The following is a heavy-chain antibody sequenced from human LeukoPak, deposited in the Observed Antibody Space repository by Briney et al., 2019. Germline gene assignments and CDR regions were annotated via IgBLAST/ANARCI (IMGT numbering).Heavy chain of an antibody. V-gene: IGHV3-7*01. Sequence: PGGSLRLSCAASGFTFSSYAMTWVRQAPGKGLEWVANIKEDGIDKHYVRSVKGRFTVSRDNAKNSLYLQMNSLRAEDTAVYYCASSYGGNPLPAFDIWGQGTMVTVSS. CDR2: IKEDGIDK. D-gene: IGHD4-23*01. J-gene: IGHJ3*02. CDR1: GFTFSSYA. CDR3: ASSYGGNPLPAFDI.